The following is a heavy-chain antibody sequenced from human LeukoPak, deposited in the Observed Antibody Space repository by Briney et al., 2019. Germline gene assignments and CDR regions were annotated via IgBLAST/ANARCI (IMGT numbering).Heavy chain of an antibody. D-gene: IGHD6-19*01. V-gene: IGHV3-7*01. J-gene: IGHJ4*02. CDR1: GFTFSASW. CDR3: ARVGRNGWDFDH. CDR2: INEGGGLT. Sequence: GGSLRLPCAASGFTFSASWMTWVRQAPGKGLEWVTIINEGGGLTFYVDSVKGRFSISRDNSKNLLSLQMSTLRVEDTAMYYCARVGRNGWDFDHWGQGTLVTVSS.